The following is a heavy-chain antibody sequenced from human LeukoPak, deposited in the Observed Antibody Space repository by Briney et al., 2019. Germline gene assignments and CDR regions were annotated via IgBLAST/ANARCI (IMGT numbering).Heavy chain of an antibody. Sequence: SETLSLTCAVYGGSFSGYYWSWIRQPPGKGLEWIGEINHSGSTNYNPSLKSRVTISVGTSKNQFSLKLSSVTAADTAVYYCARDGSSEVYAFDFWGQGTMVTVSS. CDR1: GGSFSGYY. D-gene: IGHD1-26*01. J-gene: IGHJ3*01. CDR2: INHSGST. CDR3: ARDGSSEVYAFDF. V-gene: IGHV4-34*01.